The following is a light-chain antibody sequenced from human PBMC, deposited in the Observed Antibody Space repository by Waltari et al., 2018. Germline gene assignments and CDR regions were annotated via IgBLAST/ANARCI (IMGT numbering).Light chain of an antibody. CDR2: AAS. J-gene: IGKJ2*01. Sequence: DIQMTHSPSSLSASVGDRITITSRPSKGISSYLHCYQQKPGKAPTLLIYAASSLQGGVPSRFIASGSATTFTTITSGRLRQDFVISYCRQSYIAPSTFGQGTNLEIK. CDR1: KGISSY. CDR3: RQSYIAPST. V-gene: IGKV1-39*01.